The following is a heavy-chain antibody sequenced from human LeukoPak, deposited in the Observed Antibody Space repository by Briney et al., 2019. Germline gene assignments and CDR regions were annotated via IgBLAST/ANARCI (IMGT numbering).Heavy chain of an antibody. D-gene: IGHD6-19*01. CDR1: GFTVSSNY. CDR2: IYSGGST. J-gene: IGHJ4*02. V-gene: IGHV3-53*01. CDR3: AKNPIGAVADLYFDY. Sequence: PGGSLRLSCAASGFTVSSNYMSWVRQAPGKGLEWVSVIYSGGSTYYADSVKGRFTISRDNSKNTLYLQMNSLRAEDTAVYYCAKNPIGAVADLYFDYWGQGTLVTVSS.